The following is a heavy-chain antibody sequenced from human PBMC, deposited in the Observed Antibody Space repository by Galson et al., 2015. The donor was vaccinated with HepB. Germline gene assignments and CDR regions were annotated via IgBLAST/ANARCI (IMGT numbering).Heavy chain of an antibody. D-gene: IGHD2-2*02. V-gene: IGHV4-61*02. CDR2: IYTSGGT. CDR1: GGSISSGSYY. CDR3: ARELRYCSSTSCYNHIDV. J-gene: IGHJ6*03. Sequence: TLSLTCSVSGGSISSGSYYWTWIRQPAGKGLEWIGRIYTSGGTEYNPSLKSRVTMSVDTSKNQLSLKLSSVTAADTAVYYCARELRYCSSTSCYNHIDVWGKGTTVSVSS.